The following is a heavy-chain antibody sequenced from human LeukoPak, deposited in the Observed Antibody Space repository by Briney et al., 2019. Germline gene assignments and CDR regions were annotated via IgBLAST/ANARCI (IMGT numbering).Heavy chain of an antibody. Sequence: GGSLRLSCAASGFTFSSYVMSWVRQAPGKGLEWVSTIGSSNSDTYYTDSVKGRFTVSRDNSKNTLYLQMNSLRAEDTAVYYCAKRVLSGVRVAGLDYWGQGTLVTVST. CDR2: IGSSNSDT. J-gene: IGHJ4*02. D-gene: IGHD6-19*01. CDR3: AKRVLSGVRVAGLDY. V-gene: IGHV3-23*01. CDR1: GFTFSSYV.